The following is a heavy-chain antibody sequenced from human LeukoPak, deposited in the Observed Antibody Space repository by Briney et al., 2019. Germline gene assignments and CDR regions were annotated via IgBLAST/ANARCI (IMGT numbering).Heavy chain of an antibody. V-gene: IGHV3-21*04. J-gene: IGHJ6*03. CDR2: VSSSSSYI. CDR3: VKFIVGHYYYYMDV. Sequence: PGGSLRLSCAASGFTFSSYSMNWIRQAPGKGLEWVSSVSSSSSYIYYADSVKGRFTISRDNAKNSLYLQMNSLRAEDTALYYCVKFIVGHYYYYMDVSGKGTTVTVYS. D-gene: IGHD3-16*02. CDR1: GFTFSSYS.